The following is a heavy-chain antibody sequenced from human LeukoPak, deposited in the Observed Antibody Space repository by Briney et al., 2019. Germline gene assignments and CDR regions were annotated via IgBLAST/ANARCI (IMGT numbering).Heavy chain of an antibody. D-gene: IGHD6-19*01. CDR2: ISGGGGTT. V-gene: IGHV3-23*01. Sequence: GGSLRLSCAASAFTFSSSAMSWVRQAPGKGLEWVSPISGGGGTTYYADSVKGRFTISRDNSKNTLYLQMNSLRAEDTAVYYCAKGFYSSGWSGGYFDNWGQGTQVTVSS. CDR1: AFTFSSSA. CDR3: AKGFYSSGWSGGYFDN. J-gene: IGHJ4*02.